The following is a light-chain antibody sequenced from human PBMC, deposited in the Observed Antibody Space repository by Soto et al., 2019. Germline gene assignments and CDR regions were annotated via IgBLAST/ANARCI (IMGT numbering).Light chain of an antibody. CDR1: QSVPKDY. CDR3: QQCSISPLT. V-gene: IGKV3-20*01. J-gene: IGKJ4*01. CDR2: DAS. Sequence: EIVLTQSPGTLSLSPGERATLSCRASQSVPKDYLAWYQHKPCQAPRLLIHDASSRATGIPDRFSGSGSGTDFTLTISRLEPEDFAVYYCQQCSISPLTFGGGTKVEIK.